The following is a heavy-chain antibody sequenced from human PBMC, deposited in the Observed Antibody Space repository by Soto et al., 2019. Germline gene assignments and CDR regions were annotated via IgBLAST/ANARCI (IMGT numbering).Heavy chain of an antibody. CDR3: ARSSGYSGYDNDAFAI. CDR1: GYTFTSYY. J-gene: IGHJ3*02. CDR2: INPSGGST. Sequence: QVQLVQSGAEVKKPGASVKVSCKASGYTFTSYYMHWVRQAPGQGLEWMGIINPSGGSTSYAQKFQGRVTMTSDTSTSTVYMELSSQRSEDTAVYYCARSSGYSGYDNDAFAIWGQGTMVTVSS. V-gene: IGHV1-46*01. D-gene: IGHD5-12*01.